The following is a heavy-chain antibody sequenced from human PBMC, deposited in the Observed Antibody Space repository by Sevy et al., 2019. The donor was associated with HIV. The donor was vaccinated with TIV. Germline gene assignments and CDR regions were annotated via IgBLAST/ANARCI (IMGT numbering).Heavy chain of an antibody. J-gene: IGHJ5*02. CDR2: IYPGDSDT. Sequence: GESLKISCKGSGYSFTSYWIGWVRQMPGKGLEWMGIIYPGDSDTRYSPSFQGQVTISADKSISTAYLQWSSLKASDTAMYYCVRMGIKGGGNSFWFDPWGQGTLVTVSS. CDR1: GYSFTSYW. CDR3: VRMGIKGGGNSFWFDP. D-gene: IGHD2-21*02. V-gene: IGHV5-51*01.